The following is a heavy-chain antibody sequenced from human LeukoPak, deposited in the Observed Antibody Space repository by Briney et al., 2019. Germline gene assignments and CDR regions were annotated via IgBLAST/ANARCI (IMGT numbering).Heavy chain of an antibody. V-gene: IGHV3-21*01. J-gene: IGHJ4*02. CDR2: ISSSSSYI. D-gene: IGHD4-23*01. CDR1: GFTFSSYS. CDR3: ARPELRGFAPHY. Sequence: GGSLRLSCAASGFTFSSYSMNWVRQAPGKGLEWVSSISSSSSYIYYADSVKGRFTISRDNAKNSLYLQMNSLRAEDTAVYYCARPELRGFAPHYWGQGTLVTVSS.